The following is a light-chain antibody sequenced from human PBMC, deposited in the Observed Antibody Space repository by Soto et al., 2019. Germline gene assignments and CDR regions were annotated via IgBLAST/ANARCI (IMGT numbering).Light chain of an antibody. Sequence: QSALTQPASVSASPGQSITISCTGTSSDIGGYNHVSWYQQHPGKAPKLMLYEVSNRPSGVSNRFSGSKSGNTASLTISGLQAEDEADYYCNSYTSGSAYVFGTGTKVTVL. CDR1: SSDIGGYNH. CDR3: NSYTSGSAYV. V-gene: IGLV2-14*01. J-gene: IGLJ1*01. CDR2: EVS.